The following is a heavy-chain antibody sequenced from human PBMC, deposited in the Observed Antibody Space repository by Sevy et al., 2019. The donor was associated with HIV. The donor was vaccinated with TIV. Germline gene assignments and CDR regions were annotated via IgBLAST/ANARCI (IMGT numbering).Heavy chain of an antibody. J-gene: IGHJ5*02. CDR1: GFIFNSYV. V-gene: IGHV3-23*01. Sequence: GGSLRLSCTASGFIFNSYVISWVRQAPGKGLEWVSTISGSGGSTYYAESVKGRLTVSRDNYKNTVYLQMDSLRDEDTAVYYCAKESRSGYLSWGQGTLVTVSS. D-gene: IGHD3-3*01. CDR3: AKESRSGYLS. CDR2: ISGSGGST.